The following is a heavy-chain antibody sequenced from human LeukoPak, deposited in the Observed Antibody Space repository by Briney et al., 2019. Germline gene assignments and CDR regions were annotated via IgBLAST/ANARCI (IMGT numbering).Heavy chain of an antibody. CDR2: LYYSGST. V-gene: IGHV4-59*01. CDR3: ARGGSGISNAFDI. CDR1: GGSISSYY. Sequence: MSSETLSLTCSVSGGSISSYYWSRIRQPPGKGLEWIGYLYYSGSTNSNPSLKSRVTMSVDTSKNQFSLKLRSVTAADTAVYYCARGGSGISNAFDIWGQGTMVTVSS. J-gene: IGHJ3*02. D-gene: IGHD3-10*01.